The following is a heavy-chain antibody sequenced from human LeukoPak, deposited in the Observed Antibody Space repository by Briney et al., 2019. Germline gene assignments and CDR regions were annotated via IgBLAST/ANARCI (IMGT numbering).Heavy chain of an antibody. D-gene: IGHD3-3*01. CDR2: INPSGGST. CDR3: ARDNGDFWSGSNR. J-gene: IGHJ4*02. CDR1: GYTFTSYY. Sequence: ASVKVSCKASGYTFTSYYMHWVRQAPGQGLEWMGIINPSGGSTSYAQKFQGRVTMTRDTSTSTVYMELSSLRSEDTAVYCCARDNGDFWSGSNRWGQGTLVTVSS. V-gene: IGHV1-46*01.